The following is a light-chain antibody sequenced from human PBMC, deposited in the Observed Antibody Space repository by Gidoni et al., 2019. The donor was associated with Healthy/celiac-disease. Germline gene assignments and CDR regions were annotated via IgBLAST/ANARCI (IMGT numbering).Light chain of an antibody. J-gene: IGKJ4*02. V-gene: IGKV3-11*01. CDR1: QRVSSY. Sequence: EIAFTHPPATLSLSPGERATLACRASQRVSSYLAWYQQKPGKAPRLLIYDASNRATGIPARFSGSGSGTDFTLTISSLEPEDFAVYYCQQHSNWQRTFGRXTKVEIK. CDR2: DAS. CDR3: QQHSNWQRT.